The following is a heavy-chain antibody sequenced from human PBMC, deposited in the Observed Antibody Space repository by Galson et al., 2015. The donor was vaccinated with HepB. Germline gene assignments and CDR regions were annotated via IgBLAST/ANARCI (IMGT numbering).Heavy chain of an antibody. CDR1: GFTFSRNA. Sequence: SLRLSCAASGFTFSRNAMHWVRQAPGKGLEWVALISYDGSNKYYADSVKGRFTISRDDSKNTVYLQMNSLRAEDTAVYYCAKDSCGGDCCLLDDFDNWGQGTLVTVSS. D-gene: IGHD2-21*01. CDR2: ISYDGSNK. CDR3: AKDSCGGDCCLLDDFDN. V-gene: IGHV3-30*18. J-gene: IGHJ4*02.